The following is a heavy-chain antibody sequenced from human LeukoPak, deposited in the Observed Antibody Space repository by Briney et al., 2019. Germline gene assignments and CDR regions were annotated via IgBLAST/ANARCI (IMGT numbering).Heavy chain of an antibody. CDR1: GFSLSTSGMC. D-gene: IGHD3-22*01. Sequence: SGPTLVNPTQTLTLTCTFSGFSLSTSGMCVSWIRQPPGKALEWLARIDWDDDKYYSTSLKTRLTISKDTSKNQAVLTMTNMDPVDTATYYCARSATYYYDSSGQLNFDYWGQGTLVTVSS. J-gene: IGHJ4*02. CDR2: IDWDDDK. V-gene: IGHV2-70*11. CDR3: ARSATYYYDSSGQLNFDY.